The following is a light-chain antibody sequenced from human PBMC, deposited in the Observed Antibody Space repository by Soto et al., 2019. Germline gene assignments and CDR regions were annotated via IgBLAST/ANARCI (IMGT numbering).Light chain of an antibody. Sequence: AIQMTQSPSSLSASVGDRVTITCRASQGIRNDLGWYQQKPGKAPKLLIYAASTLQSGVPSRFSGSGSGTDFTLTNSSLQPEDFATYYCLQDYNYPRTFGQGTKVEIQ. CDR3: LQDYNYPRT. CDR1: QGIRND. V-gene: IGKV1-6*01. CDR2: AAS. J-gene: IGKJ1*01.